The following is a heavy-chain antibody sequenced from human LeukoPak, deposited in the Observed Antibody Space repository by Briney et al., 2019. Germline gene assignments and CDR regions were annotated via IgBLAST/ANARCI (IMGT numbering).Heavy chain of an antibody. CDR1: GFSLSTSGVG. CDR2: IYWNDDK. Sequence: SGPTLVKPTQTLTLTCTFSGFSLSTSGVGVGWIRQPPGKALEWLALIYWNDDKRYSPSLKSRLTITKDTSKNQVVLTTTNMDPVDTATYYCAHTVAIAPHFDYWGQGTLVTVSS. D-gene: IGHD2-21*01. J-gene: IGHJ4*02. V-gene: IGHV2-5*01. CDR3: AHTVAIAPHFDY.